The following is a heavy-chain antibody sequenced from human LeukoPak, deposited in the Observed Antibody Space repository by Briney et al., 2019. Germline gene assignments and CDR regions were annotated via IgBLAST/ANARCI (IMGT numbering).Heavy chain of an antibody. V-gene: IGHV1-24*01. CDR1: GYTLTELS. J-gene: IGHJ4*02. CDR3: ATPRKWELLRGLYYFDY. CDR2: FDPEDGET. Sequence: ASVKLCCKVSGYTLTELSMHLVRQAPGKGLEWRGGFDPEDGETIYAQKFQGRVTMTEDTSTDTAYMELSSLRSEDTAVYYCATPRKWELLRGLYYFDYWGQGTLVTVSS. D-gene: IGHD1-26*01.